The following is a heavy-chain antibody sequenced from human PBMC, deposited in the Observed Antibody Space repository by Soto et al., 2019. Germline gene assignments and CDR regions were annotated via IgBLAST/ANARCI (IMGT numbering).Heavy chain of an antibody. CDR3: AKLGLWFGELGWFDP. CDR1: GGSISSSSYY. CDR2: IYYSGST. D-gene: IGHD3-10*01. Sequence: QLQLQESGPGLVKPSETLSLTCTVSGGSISSSSYYWGWIRQPPGKGLEWIGSIYYSGSTYYNPYLKSRIDISVNKTKNQNALNLSYVTAADQNMYYCAKLGLWFGELGWFDPSGQGTLVTDTS. V-gene: IGHV4-39*01. J-gene: IGHJ5*02.